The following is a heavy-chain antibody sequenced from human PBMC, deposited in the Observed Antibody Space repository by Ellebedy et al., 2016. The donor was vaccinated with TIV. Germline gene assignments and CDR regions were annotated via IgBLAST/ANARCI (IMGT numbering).Heavy chain of an antibody. CDR2: ISGSGGST. Sequence: GESLKISCAASGFTFTDYWMSWVRQAPGKGLEWVSAISGSGGSTYYTDSVKGRFTISRDNSKNTLYLQMNSLRAEDTAVYYCAKDWRYCSSTSCYDLPDYWGQGTLVTVSS. CDR1: GFTFTDYW. J-gene: IGHJ4*02. CDR3: AKDWRYCSSTSCYDLPDY. D-gene: IGHD2-2*01. V-gene: IGHV3-23*01.